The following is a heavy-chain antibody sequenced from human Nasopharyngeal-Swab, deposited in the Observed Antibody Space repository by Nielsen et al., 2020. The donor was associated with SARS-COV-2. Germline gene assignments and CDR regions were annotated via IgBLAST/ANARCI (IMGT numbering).Heavy chain of an antibody. Sequence: ASVKVSCKASGYTFTGYAMSWVRQAPGQRLEWMGWINAGNGNTKYSQKFQGRVTITRDTSASTAYMELSSLRSEDTAVYYCARERQLVRVYYYYYMDVWGKGTTATVSS. J-gene: IGHJ6*03. CDR3: ARERQLVRVYYYYYMDV. V-gene: IGHV1-3*01. CDR1: GYTFTGYA. D-gene: IGHD6-6*01. CDR2: INAGNGNT.